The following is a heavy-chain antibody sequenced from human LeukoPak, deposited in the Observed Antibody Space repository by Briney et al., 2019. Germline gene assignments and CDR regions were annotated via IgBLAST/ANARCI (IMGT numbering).Heavy chain of an antibody. CDR3: ATLVKSDLDY. D-gene: IGHD4-23*01. V-gene: IGHV3-66*01. J-gene: IGHJ4*02. Sequence: AGGSLRLSCAASGFTVSSNYMSWVRQAPGKGLEWVSVIYSGGSTYYADSVKGRFTISRDNSKNTLYLQMNSLRAEDTAVYYCATLVKSDLDYWGQGTLVTVSS. CDR2: IYSGGST. CDR1: GFTVSSNY.